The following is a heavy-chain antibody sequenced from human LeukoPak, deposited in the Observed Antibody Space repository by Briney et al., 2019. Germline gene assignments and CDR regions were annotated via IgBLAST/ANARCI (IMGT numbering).Heavy chain of an antibody. Sequence: SVKVSFKASGGTFSSYAISWVRQAPGQGLEWMGGIIPIFGTANYTQKFQGRVTITTDESTSTAYMELSRLRSEDTAVYYCARVGLEMATISYYYYMDVWGKGTTVTVSS. J-gene: IGHJ6*03. CDR3: ARVGLEMATISYYYYMDV. CDR1: GGTFSSYA. D-gene: IGHD5-24*01. V-gene: IGHV1-69*05. CDR2: IIPIFGTA.